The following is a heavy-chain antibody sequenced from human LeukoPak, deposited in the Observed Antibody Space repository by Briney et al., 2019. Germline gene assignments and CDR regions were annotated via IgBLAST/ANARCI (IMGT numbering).Heavy chain of an antibody. V-gene: IGHV4-30-2*01. CDR2: IYHSGST. J-gene: IGHJ4*02. CDR1: GGSISSGGYY. D-gene: IGHD3-3*01. CDR3: ARAKSTIFGVVPIRPYFDY. Sequence: PSQTLSLTCTVSGGSISSGGYYWSWIRQPPGKGLEWIGYIYHSGSTYYNPSLKSRVTISVDRSKNQFSLKLSSVTAADTAVYYCARAKSTIFGVVPIRPYFDYWGQGTLVTVSS.